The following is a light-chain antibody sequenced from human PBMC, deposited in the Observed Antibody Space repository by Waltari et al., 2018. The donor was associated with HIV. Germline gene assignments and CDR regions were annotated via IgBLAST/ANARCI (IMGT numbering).Light chain of an antibody. CDR3: QHYDNVPSFT. Sequence: DIQMTQSPSSLSASVGDRVTITCQASQDITKNLNWYQQKPGKAPKLLIYDASNLETGVPSRFSGSGSGADFTFTISGLQPDDFATYFCQHYDNVPSFTFGPGTKVDIK. CDR1: QDITKN. V-gene: IGKV1-33*01. CDR2: DAS. J-gene: IGKJ3*01.